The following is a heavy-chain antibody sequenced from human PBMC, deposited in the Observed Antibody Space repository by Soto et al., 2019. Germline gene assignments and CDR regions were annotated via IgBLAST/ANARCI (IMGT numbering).Heavy chain of an antibody. D-gene: IGHD2-15*01. J-gene: IGHJ5*02. CDR1: GGSISSGGYY. CDR3: ARGGVMGYCSGGSCYSKVSWFDP. Sequence: QVQLQESGPGLVKPSQTLSLTCTVSGGSISSGGYYWSWIRQHPGKGLEWIGYIYYSGSTYYNPSLKSLVTISVDTSKNQFSLKLSSVTAADTAVYYWARGGVMGYCSGGSCYSKVSWFDPWGQGTLVTVSS. V-gene: IGHV4-31*01. CDR2: IYYSGST.